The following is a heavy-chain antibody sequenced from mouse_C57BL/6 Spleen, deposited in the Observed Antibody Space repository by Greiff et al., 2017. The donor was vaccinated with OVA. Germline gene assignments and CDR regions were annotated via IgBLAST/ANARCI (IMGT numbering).Heavy chain of an antibody. J-gene: IGHJ3*01. CDR1: GYTFTDYE. CDR3: TRKLLYYDYDGAWFAY. V-gene: IGHV1-15*01. CDR2: IDPETGGT. D-gene: IGHD2-4*01. Sequence: VQLKESGAELVRPGASVTLSCKASGYTFTDYEMHWVKQTPVHGLEWIGAIDPETGGTAYNQKFKGKAILTADKSSSTAYMELRSLTSEDSAVYYCTRKLLYYDYDGAWFAYWGQGTLVTVSA.